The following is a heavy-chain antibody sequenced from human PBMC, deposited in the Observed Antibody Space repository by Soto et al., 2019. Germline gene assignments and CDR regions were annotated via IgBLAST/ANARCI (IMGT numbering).Heavy chain of an antibody. D-gene: IGHD4-17*01. CDR1: GGTFNNCT. CDR3: ARSSGYGDSSEGLDI. Sequence: QVQLVQSGAEVQKPGSSVRVSCKASGGTFNNCTISWVRQAPGQGLEWMGRIIPIFGITNYAQKFQGRVTITADKSTSTAYMELSSLRSEDTAVYYCARSSGYGDSSEGLDIWGQGTMVTVSS. CDR2: IIPIFGIT. V-gene: IGHV1-69*02. J-gene: IGHJ3*02.